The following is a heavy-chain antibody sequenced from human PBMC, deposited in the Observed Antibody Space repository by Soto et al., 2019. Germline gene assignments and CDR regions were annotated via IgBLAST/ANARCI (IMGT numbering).Heavy chain of an antibody. CDR1: VYSFTVYY. CDR2: IHYSGATP. J-gene: IGHJ4*02. D-gene: IGHD3-16*01. Sequence: GXLVNRYRKSSVYSFTVYYGDWVRQAPGQGLEWMGVIHYSGATPTYAQKFQGRVTMARDTSTSTVYVELSRLTSEDTAVYYCARGGQELATIGSFDDWGQGTLVSVSS. CDR3: ARGGQELATIGSFDD. V-gene: IGHV1-46*01.